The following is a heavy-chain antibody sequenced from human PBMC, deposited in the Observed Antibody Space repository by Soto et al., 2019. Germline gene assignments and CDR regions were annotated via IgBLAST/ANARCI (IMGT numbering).Heavy chain of an antibody. J-gene: IGHJ5*02. CDR1: GFTFSSYN. D-gene: IGHD3-22*01. CDR2: FSSSSSTI. CDR3: AREAYYDSSGIRLNWFDP. Sequence: GGSLRLSCAASGFTFSSYNMNWVRQAPGKGLEWVSYFSSSSSTIYYADSVKGRFTISRDDAKNSLYLQMNSLRDEDTAMYFCAREAYYDSSGIRLNWFDPWGQGTLVTVSS. V-gene: IGHV3-48*02.